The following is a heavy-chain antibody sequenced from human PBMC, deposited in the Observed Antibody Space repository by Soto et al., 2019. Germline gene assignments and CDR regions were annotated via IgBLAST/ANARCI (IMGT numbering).Heavy chain of an antibody. CDR3: ARCSGGSCYGAFDI. CDR1: GYTFTSYG. Sequence: ASVKVFCKASGYTFTSYGISWVGQAPGQGLEWMGWISAYNGNTNYEQKLQGRVTMTTDTSTSTAYMELRSLRSDDTAVYYCARCSGGSCYGAFDIWGQGTMVTVSS. D-gene: IGHD2-15*01. CDR2: ISAYNGNT. J-gene: IGHJ3*02. V-gene: IGHV1-18*01.